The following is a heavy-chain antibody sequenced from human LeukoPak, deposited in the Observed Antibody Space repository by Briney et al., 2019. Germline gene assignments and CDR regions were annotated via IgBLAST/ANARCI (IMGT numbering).Heavy chain of an antibody. D-gene: IGHD3-22*01. CDR3: AKTRPGEYYYDSSGYLDAFDI. V-gene: IGHV3-23*01. J-gene: IGHJ3*02. CDR2: ISGSGGST. CDR1: GFTFSSYA. Sequence: TGGSLRLSCAASGFTFSSYAMSWVRQAPGKGLEWVSAISGSGGSTYYADSVKGRFTISRDNSKNTLYLQMNSLRAEDTAVYYCAKTRPGEYYYDSSGYLDAFDIWGQGTMVTVSS.